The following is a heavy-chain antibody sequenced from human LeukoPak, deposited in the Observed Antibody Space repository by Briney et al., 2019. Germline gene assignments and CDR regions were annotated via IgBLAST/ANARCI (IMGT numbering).Heavy chain of an antibody. D-gene: IGHD5-18*01. CDR1: GCSISSYY. CDR3: ARGSRGYSYAYHY. V-gene: IGHV4-59*01. J-gene: IGHJ4*02. Sequence: SETLSLTCTVSGCSISSYYWSWIRQPPGKGLEWIGYIYYSGSTNYNPSLKSRVTTSIHTPKNQFSLKLSSVTAAETAVYYCARGSRGYSYAYHYWCQGTLVTVSS. CDR2: IYYSGST.